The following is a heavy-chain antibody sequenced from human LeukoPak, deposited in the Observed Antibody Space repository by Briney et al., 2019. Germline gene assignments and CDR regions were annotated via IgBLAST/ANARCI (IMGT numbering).Heavy chain of an antibody. CDR2: IYPGDSDT. CDR1: GYSFTSYW. J-gene: IGHJ5*02. V-gene: IGHV5-51*01. Sequence: GESPKISCKGSGYSFTSYWIGWVRQMPGKGLEWMRIIYPGDSDTRYSPSFQGQVTISADKSISTAYLQWSSLKASDTAMYYCARLKTTVTTNWFDPWGQGTLVTVSS. D-gene: IGHD4-17*01. CDR3: ARLKTTVTTNWFDP.